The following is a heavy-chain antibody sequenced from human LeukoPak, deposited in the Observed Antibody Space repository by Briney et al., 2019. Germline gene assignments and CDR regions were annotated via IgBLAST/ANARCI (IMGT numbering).Heavy chain of an antibody. CDR3: ARYGSGYYYGDY. J-gene: IGHJ4*02. CDR1: GFTFSNYA. CDR2: ISYDGSNK. D-gene: IGHD3-22*01. V-gene: IGHV3-30*04. Sequence: GGSLRLSCAASGFTFSNYALHWVRQAPGKGLEWVAVISYDGSNKFYADSVRGRFTISRDNSKNTLFLQMNSLRSDDTAVYYCARYGSGYYYGDYWGQGTLVTVSS.